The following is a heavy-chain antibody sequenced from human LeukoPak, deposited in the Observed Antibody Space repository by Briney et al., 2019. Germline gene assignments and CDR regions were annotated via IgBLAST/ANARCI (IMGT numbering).Heavy chain of an antibody. CDR3: VGIAVAGSKVY. D-gene: IGHD6-19*01. J-gene: IGHJ4*02. Sequence: ASVKVSCKASGYTFTGYHMHWVRQAPGQGLEWMGRINPNSGDTNYAQKFQGRVTMTRDTSISTAYMELSRLRSDDTAVYYCVGIAVAGSKVYWGQGTLVTVSS. V-gene: IGHV1-2*06. CDR2: INPNSGDT. CDR1: GYTFTGYH.